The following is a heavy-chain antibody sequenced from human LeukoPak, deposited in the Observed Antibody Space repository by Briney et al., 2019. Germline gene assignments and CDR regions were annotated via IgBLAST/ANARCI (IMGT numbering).Heavy chain of an antibody. CDR2: ISSSSSYI. J-gene: IGHJ5*02. V-gene: IGHV3-21*06. D-gene: IGHD4-17*01. CDR1: GFTFSSYS. CDR3: ARASTEYAVTDGFDT. Sequence: GGSLRLSCAASGFTFSSYSMNWVRQAPGKELEWVSSISSSSSYIYYADSVKGRFTISRDDAKSSVYLEMTSLRTDDTAVYYCARASTEYAVTDGFDTWGPGTLVTVSS.